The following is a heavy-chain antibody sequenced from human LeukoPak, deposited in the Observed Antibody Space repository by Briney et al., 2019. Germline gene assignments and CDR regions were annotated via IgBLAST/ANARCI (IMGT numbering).Heavy chain of an antibody. CDR2: ISSDGRNT. J-gene: IGHJ6*03. V-gene: IGHV3-74*01. CDR1: AFTFSTYW. D-gene: IGHD7-27*01. Sequence: PGGSLRLSCAASAFTFSTYWMHWVRQAPGKGLVWVSRISSDGRNTIYADSVKGRFTISRDSANNTLFLQMNSLRGDDTAVYYCAREWALPGAYYMDVWGKGTTVTVSS. CDR3: AREWALPGAYYMDV.